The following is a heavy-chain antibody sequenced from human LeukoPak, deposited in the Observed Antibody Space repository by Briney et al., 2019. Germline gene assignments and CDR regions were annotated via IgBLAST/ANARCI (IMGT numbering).Heavy chain of an antibody. CDR3: ARDRGYYYDSSGYFYGFDY. CDR1: GGAFSSYA. CDR2: IIPIFGTA. J-gene: IGHJ4*02. V-gene: IGHV1-69*05. D-gene: IGHD3-22*01. Sequence: GSSVKVSSKASGGAFSSYAISWVRPAPGQGLEWMGRIIPIFGTANYAQKFQGRVTITTDESTGTAYMELSSLRSEDTAVYYCARDRGYYYDSSGYFYGFDYWGQGTLVTVSS.